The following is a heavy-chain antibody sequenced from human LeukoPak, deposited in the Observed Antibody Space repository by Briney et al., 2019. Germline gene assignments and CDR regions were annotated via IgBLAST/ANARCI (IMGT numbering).Heavy chain of an antibody. Sequence: GASLKISSQSSGSRFTDYWIVWGRRLPGKGLEGMGIISPLHSDSRYSPSFQGQVTISADNSISTSYLQWSSLKASDTAMHYCARHRHISTAYYPFDHWGEGTLVSVSS. J-gene: IGHJ4*02. CDR3: ARHRHISTAYYPFDH. D-gene: IGHD3-9*01. CDR1: GSRFTDYW. V-gene: IGHV5-51*01. CDR2: ISPLHSDS.